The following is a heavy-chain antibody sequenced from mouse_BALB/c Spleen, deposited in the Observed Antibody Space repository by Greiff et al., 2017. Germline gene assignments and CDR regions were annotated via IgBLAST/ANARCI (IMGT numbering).Heavy chain of an antibody. D-gene: IGHD2-4*01. CDR1: GFSLTGYG. J-gene: IGHJ4*01. CDR2: IWGDGST. V-gene: IGHV2-6-7*01. CDR3: ARGDYDVMDY. Sequence: VQVVESGPGLVAPSQSLSITCTVPGFSLTGYGVNWVRQPPGKGLEWLGMIWGDGSTDYNSALKSSLSISKDNSKSQVFLKMTSLQTDDTARNYCARGDYDVMDYWGQGTSVTVSS.